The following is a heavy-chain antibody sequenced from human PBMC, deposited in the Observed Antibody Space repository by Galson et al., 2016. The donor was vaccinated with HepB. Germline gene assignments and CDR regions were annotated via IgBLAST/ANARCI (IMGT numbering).Heavy chain of an antibody. V-gene: IGHV1-8*01. CDR2: INPNSGNT. CDR1: GYTFTSYD. J-gene: IGHJ4*02. Sequence: SVKVSCKASGYTFTSYDINWVRQATGQGLEWMGWINPNSGNTGYAQQFQGRVTMTRNTSITTAYMELSRLRSEDTAVYYWARGHWNLQPGDYWGQGTLVTVSS. CDR3: ARGHWNLQPGDY. D-gene: IGHD1-1*01.